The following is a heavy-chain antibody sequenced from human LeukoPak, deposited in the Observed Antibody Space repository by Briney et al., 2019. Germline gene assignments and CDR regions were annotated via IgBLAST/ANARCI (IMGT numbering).Heavy chain of an antibody. Sequence: PGGSLRLSCAASGFTFNNYAASWVRQAPGKGLEWVSAFVGGDTTYYADSVKGRFTISRDNSRNTLYLQMNTLRAEDTAVYYCAKSHITRYPLQYYFDLWGQGAQVIVSS. CDR2: FVGGDTT. CDR3: AKSHITRYPLQYYFDL. V-gene: IGHV3-23*01. J-gene: IGHJ4*02. CDR1: GFTFNNYA. D-gene: IGHD2-21*01.